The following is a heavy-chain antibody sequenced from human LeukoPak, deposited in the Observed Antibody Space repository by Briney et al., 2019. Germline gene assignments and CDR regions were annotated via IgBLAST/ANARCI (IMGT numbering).Heavy chain of an antibody. J-gene: IGHJ2*01. D-gene: IGHD5-12*01. V-gene: IGHV3-23*01. CDR1: GFTFSSYA. CDR3: AKDSLEWQRSMPKHWYFDL. CDR2: IGGGGDST. Sequence: PGGSLRLSCAASGFTFSSYAMNWVRQAPGKGLEWVSTIGGGGDSTYYADSVKGRFIIFRDNSKNTLYLQMNSLRAEDTAVYYCAKDSLEWQRSMPKHWYFDLWGRGTLVTVSS.